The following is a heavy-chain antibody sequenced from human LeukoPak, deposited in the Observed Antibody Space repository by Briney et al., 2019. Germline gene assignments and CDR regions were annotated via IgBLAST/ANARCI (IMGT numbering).Heavy chain of an antibody. Sequence: PGGSLRLSCAASGFTFSSYSMNWVRQAPGKGLEWVSSISSSSSYIYYADSVKGRFTISRDNSKNTLYLQMNSLRAEDTAVYYCAKLGNGVITMVRGVISWGQGTLVTVSS. D-gene: IGHD3-10*01. CDR1: GFTFSSYS. CDR2: ISSSSSYI. CDR3: AKLGNGVITMVRGVIS. J-gene: IGHJ4*02. V-gene: IGHV3-21*04.